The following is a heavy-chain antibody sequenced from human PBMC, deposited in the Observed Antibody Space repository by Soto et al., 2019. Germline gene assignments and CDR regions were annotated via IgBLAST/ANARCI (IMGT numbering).Heavy chain of an antibody. Sequence: GGSLRLSCAAYGFTVISNYMSWVRQAPGKGLEWVSIINSGGRAYYADSVKDRFTISRDNSKNTLYLQISGLRAEDTAVYYCAGGALAYWGQGT. V-gene: IGHV3-66*01. CDR2: INSGGRA. D-gene: IGHD3-3*02. J-gene: IGHJ4*02. CDR1: GFTVISNY. CDR3: AGGALAY.